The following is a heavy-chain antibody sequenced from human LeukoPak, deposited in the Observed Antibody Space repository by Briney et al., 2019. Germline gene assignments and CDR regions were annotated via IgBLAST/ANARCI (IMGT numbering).Heavy chain of an antibody. D-gene: IGHD2-2*01. J-gene: IGHJ5*01. V-gene: IGHV3-23*01. Sequence: GGSLRLSCAASGFTFSSYSMNWVRQAPGKGLEWVSTISGSGGGTYYADSVKGRFTISRDNSKNTVYLHMNSLGADDTAVYFCAKWGYCSSDSCYYRDPNNWFDPWGQGNLVTGS. CDR2: ISGSGGGT. CDR3: AKWGYCSSDSCYYRDPNNWFDP. CDR1: GFTFSSYS.